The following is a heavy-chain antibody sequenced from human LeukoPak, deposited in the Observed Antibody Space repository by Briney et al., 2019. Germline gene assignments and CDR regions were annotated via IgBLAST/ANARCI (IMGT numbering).Heavy chain of an antibody. CDR1: GFTFSSYA. CDR2: ISYDGSNK. Sequence: PGGSLRLSCAASGFTFSSYAMSWVRQAPGKGLEWVAVISYDGSNKYYADSVKGRFTISSDNSKNTLYLQMNSLRAEDTAVYYCARGTPSSSGWLYYGMDVWGQGTTVTVSS. CDR3: ARGTPSSSGWLYYGMDV. J-gene: IGHJ6*02. D-gene: IGHD6-19*01. V-gene: IGHV3-30-3*01.